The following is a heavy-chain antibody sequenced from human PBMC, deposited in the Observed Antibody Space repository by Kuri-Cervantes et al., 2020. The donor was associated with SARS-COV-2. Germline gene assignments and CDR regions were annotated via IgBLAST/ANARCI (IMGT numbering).Heavy chain of an antibody. CDR1: GFTFSSYA. D-gene: IGHD1-26*01. CDR2: ISYDGSNK. V-gene: IGHV3-30-3*01. CDR3: AREHPYSGSYYAPFDY. J-gene: IGHJ4*02. Sequence: GGSLRLSCAASGFTFSSYAMHWVRQAPGKGLEWVAVISYDGSNKYYADSVKGRFTISRDSSKNTLYLQMNSLRAEDTAVYYCAREHPYSGSYYAPFDYWGQGTLVTVSS.